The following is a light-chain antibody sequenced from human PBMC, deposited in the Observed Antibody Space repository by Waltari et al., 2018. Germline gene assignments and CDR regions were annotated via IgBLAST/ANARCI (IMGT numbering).Light chain of an antibody. Sequence: QSVLTQPPSASGTPGQRVAISCSGSSSNIGRYTVKWYQQLPGTAPKLLIYDNNQRPPGVPDRFSGSKAGTSASLAISGLQSDDEADYYCATWDDSLDGPLFGTGTKVTVL. CDR1: SSNIGRYT. J-gene: IGLJ1*01. CDR3: ATWDDSLDGPL. CDR2: DNN. V-gene: IGLV1-44*01.